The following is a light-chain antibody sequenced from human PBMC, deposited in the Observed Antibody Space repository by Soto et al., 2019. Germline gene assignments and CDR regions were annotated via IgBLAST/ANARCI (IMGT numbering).Light chain of an antibody. V-gene: IGKV3-20*01. CDR2: GAS. CDR3: PQYANPPFN. Sequence: EIVLTQSPGTLPLSPGERATLSCRASQSVSSNYLVWYQQKPGQAPRPLIYGASSRATGIPDRLSRSGSGTDFTLTFSSLEPEDFAVYYCPQYANPPFNFGQGTKLEIK. J-gene: IGKJ2*01. CDR1: QSVSSNY.